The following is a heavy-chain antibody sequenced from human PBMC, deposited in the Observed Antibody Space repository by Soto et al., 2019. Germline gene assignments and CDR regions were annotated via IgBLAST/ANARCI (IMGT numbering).Heavy chain of an antibody. CDR3: ARLNPAYSVGN. CDR1: GGSISSSSYY. Sequence: QLQLQESGPGLVKPSETLSLTCTVSGGSISSSSYYWGWIRQPPGKGLEWIGSIYYSGSTYYNPSLKSRVTISVDTSKNQFSLKLSSVTAADTAVYYCARLNPAYSVGNWGQGTLVTVSS. D-gene: IGHD1-26*01. J-gene: IGHJ4*02. V-gene: IGHV4-39*01. CDR2: IYYSGST.